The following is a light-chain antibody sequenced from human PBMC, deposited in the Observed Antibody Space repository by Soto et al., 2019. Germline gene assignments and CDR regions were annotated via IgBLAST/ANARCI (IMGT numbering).Light chain of an antibody. Sequence: QSVLTQPPCASGSPGQSVTISCTGTSSDVGGYNYVSWYQHHPGKAPKLMIYEVSKRPSGVPDRFSGSKSGNTASLTVSGLQAEDEADYYCSSYAGSNNYVFGTGTKLTVL. CDR3: SSYAGSNNYV. CDR1: SSDVGGYNY. CDR2: EVS. J-gene: IGLJ1*01. V-gene: IGLV2-8*01.